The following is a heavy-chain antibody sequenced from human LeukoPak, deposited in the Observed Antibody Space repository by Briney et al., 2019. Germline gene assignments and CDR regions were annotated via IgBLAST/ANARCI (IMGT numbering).Heavy chain of an antibody. CDR2: VWYDGSNK. D-gene: IGHD4-23*01. CDR1: GFTFSSYG. CDR3: ARDRDISDYGGTSGFDY. Sequence: GGSLRLSCAASGFTFSSYGMHWVRQAPGKGLEWVAVVWYDGSNKYYADSVKGRFTISRDNSKNTLYLQMNSLRAEDTAVYYCARDRDISDYGGTSGFDYWGQGTLVTVSS. V-gene: IGHV3-33*01. J-gene: IGHJ4*02.